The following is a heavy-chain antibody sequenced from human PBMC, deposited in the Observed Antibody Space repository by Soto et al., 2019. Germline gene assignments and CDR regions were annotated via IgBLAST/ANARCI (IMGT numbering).Heavy chain of an antibody. CDR1: GYTFTSYG. V-gene: IGHV1-18*01. D-gene: IGHD3-10*01. J-gene: IGHJ4*02. CDR2: ISASDGST. Sequence: ASVKVSCKASGYTFTSYGISWVRQAPGQGLEWMGWISASDGSTNSAQKFRGRISLTTDTSTNTAYLDLLSLTSDDTAVYFCATYYFGSGSYYRFDNWGQGTLVTVSS. CDR3: ATYYFGSGSYYRFDN.